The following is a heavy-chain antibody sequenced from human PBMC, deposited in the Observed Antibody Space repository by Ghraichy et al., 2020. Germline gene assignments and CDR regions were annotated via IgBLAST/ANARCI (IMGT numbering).Heavy chain of an antibody. CDR2: MPPDGSNK. CDR1: GFIFNYFG. J-gene: IGHJ4*02. CDR3: ARTRGLGWDIIAY. V-gene: IGHV3-30*02. D-gene: IGHD6-19*01. Sequence: GGSLRLSCAASGFIFNYFGMHWVRQAPGKGLEWVAFMPPDGSNKYYADSVTGRFTISRDTSKNTLYLQMSSLRAEDTAVYYCARTRGLGWDIIAYWGQGTLVTVSS.